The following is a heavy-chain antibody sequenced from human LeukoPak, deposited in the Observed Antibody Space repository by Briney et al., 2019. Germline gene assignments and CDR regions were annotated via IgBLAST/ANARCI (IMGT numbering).Heavy chain of an antibody. V-gene: IGHV4-39*07. J-gene: IGHJ4*02. Sequence: SETLSLTCTVSGGSISSSSYYWGWIRQPPGKGLEWIGEINHSGSTNYNPSLKSRVTISVDTSKNQFSLKLSSVTAADTAVYYCARSLTGTTDYWGQGTLVTVSS. CDR1: GGSISSSSYY. D-gene: IGHD1-1*01. CDR2: INHSGST. CDR3: ARSLTGTTDY.